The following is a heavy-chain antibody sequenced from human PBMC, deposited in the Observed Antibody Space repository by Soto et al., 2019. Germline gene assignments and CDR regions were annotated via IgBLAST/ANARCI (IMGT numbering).Heavy chain of an antibody. V-gene: IGHV3-23*01. CDR2: ISGSGGST. Sequence: GGSLRLSCAASGFTFSSYAMSWVRQAPGKGLEWVSAISGSGGSTYYADSVKGRFTISRDNAKNSLYLQMNSLRDEDTAVYYCAREIGPTTVVTPALGDYWGQGTLVTVSS. D-gene: IGHD4-17*01. J-gene: IGHJ4*02. CDR3: AREIGPTTVVTPALGDY. CDR1: GFTFSSYA.